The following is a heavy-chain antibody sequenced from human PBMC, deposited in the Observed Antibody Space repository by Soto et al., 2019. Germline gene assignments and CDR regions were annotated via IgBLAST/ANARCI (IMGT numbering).Heavy chain of an antibody. CDR3: ARHEVDTRGDWFVP. Sequence: KPPGKGMEWLGSIYHSRNTYHNPSLKTRVTISVDTSKNQFSLKLSSVTAADTAVYFCARHEVDTRGDWFVPAGQGTLLSVPS. D-gene: IGHD3-9*01. J-gene: IGHJ5*02. CDR2: IYHSRNT. V-gene: IGHV4-39*01.